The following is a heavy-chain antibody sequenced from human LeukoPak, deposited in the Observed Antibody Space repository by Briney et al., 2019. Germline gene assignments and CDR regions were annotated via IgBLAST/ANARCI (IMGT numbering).Heavy chain of an antibody. D-gene: IGHD3-3*01. CDR2: INHSGST. CDR1: GGSISSYY. J-gene: IGHJ2*01. Sequence: PSETLSLTCTVSGGSISSYYWSWIRQPAGKGLEWIGEINHSGSTNYNPSLKSRVTISVDTSKNQFSLKLSSVTAADTAVYYCARQPRFRPKRAVNYWYFDLWGRGTLVTVSS. CDR3: ARQPRFRPKRAVNYWYFDL. V-gene: IGHV4-34*01.